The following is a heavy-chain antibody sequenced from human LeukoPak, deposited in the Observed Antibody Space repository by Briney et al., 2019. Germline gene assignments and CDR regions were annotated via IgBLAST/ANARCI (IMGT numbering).Heavy chain of an antibody. Sequence: PGGSLRLSCAASGFTFSSYGMHWVRQAPGKGLEWVAVISYDGSNKYYADSVKGRFTISRDNSKNTLYLQMNSLRAEDTAVYYCAKDSSGWYFDYWGQRTLVTVSS. CDR3: AKDSSGWYFDY. CDR2: ISYDGSNK. D-gene: IGHD6-19*01. CDR1: GFTFSSYG. J-gene: IGHJ4*02. V-gene: IGHV3-30*18.